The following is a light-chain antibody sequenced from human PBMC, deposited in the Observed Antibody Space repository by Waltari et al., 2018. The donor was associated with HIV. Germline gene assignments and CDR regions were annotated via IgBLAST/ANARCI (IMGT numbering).Light chain of an antibody. J-gene: IGLJ3*02. CDR1: SSTIGPRSD. CDR3: QSYDSSLNAWV. Sequence: QSVLTQPPSVSGAPGQRVTISCQGSSSTIGPRSDATRYQHFPRTPPQLVLFANTNRPAGIPDRFSGSKSGTSASLVITGVQAEDEADYYCQSYDSSLNAWVFGGGTKLTVL. V-gene: IGLV1-40*01. CDR2: ANT.